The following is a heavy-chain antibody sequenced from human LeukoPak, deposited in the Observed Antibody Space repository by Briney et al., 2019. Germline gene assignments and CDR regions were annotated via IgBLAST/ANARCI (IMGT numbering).Heavy chain of an antibody. V-gene: IGHV4-34*01. D-gene: IGHD3-22*01. Sequence: PSETLSLTCTVSGGSISGYYWSWIRQPPGKGLEWIGEINHSGSTNYNPSLKSRVTISVDTSKNQFSLKLSSVTAADTAVYYCARAGTYYYDSSGYGIQAPGYNWFDPWGQGTLVTVSS. J-gene: IGHJ5*02. CDR1: GGSISGYY. CDR3: ARAGTYYYDSSGYGIQAPGYNWFDP. CDR2: INHSGST.